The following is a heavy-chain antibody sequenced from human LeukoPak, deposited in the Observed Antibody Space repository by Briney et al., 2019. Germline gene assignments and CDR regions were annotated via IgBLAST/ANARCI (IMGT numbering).Heavy chain of an antibody. J-gene: IGHJ2*01. CDR2: INHSGST. V-gene: IGHV4-34*01. CDR1: GGPFSGYY. CDR3: ARGPTAVAGWKYFDL. Sequence: SETLSLTCAVYGGPFSGYYWSWIRQPPGKGLEWIGEINHSGSTNYNPSLKGRVTISVDTSMNQFSLKLSSVTAADTAVYYCARGPTAVAGWKYFDLWGRGTLVTVSS. D-gene: IGHD6-19*01.